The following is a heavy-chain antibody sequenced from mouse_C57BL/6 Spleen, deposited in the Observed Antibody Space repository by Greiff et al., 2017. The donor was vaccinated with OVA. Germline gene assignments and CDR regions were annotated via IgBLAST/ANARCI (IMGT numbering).Heavy chain of an antibody. D-gene: IGHD1-1*01. J-gene: IGHJ2*01. CDR1: GYTFTSYW. CDR2: IHPNSGST. CDR3: ASHGSSALYYFDY. Sequence: QVQLKQPGAELVKPGASVKLSCKASGYTFTSYWMHWVKQRPGQGLEWIGMIHPNSGSTNYNEKFKSKATLTVDKSSSTAYMQLSSLTSEDSAVYYCASHGSSALYYFDYWGQGTTLTVSS. V-gene: IGHV1-64*01.